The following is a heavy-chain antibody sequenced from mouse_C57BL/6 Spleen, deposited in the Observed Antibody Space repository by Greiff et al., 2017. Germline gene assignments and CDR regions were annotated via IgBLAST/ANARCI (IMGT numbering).Heavy chain of an antibody. J-gene: IGHJ3*01. CDR2: IYPGDGDT. CDR3: ARMRFGYDSYYYAMDD. Sequence: QVQLQQSGAELVKPGASVKISCTASGYAFRSYWMNWVKQRPGKGLEWIGQIYPGDGDTNYNGKFKGKATLTADKSSSTAYMQLSSLTSEDSAVYFCARMRFGYDSYYYAMDDWGKGTLVTVSA. V-gene: IGHV1-80*01. CDR1: GYAFRSYW. D-gene: IGHD1-1*02.